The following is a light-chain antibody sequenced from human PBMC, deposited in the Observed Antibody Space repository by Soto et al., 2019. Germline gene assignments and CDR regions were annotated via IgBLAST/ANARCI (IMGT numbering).Light chain of an antibody. V-gene: IGKV2-28*01. CDR1: KSLLQSNGNTL. J-gene: IGKJ1*01. CDR3: MQGSHWPGT. Sequence: DIVLTQSPLSLTLTPGEPASMSDTRSKSLLQSNGNTLLDWYLQKPGQSPQLLIYVVSRRASGVPDRFSGGGSGTDFTLKISRVGAEDVGVYYCMQGSHWPGTFGQGTKVDI. CDR2: VVS.